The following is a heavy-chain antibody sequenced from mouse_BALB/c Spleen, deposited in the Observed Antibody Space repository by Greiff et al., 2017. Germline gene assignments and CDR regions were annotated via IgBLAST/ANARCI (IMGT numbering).Heavy chain of an antibody. J-gene: IGHJ4*01. CDR3: ARDTTATDYAMDY. D-gene: IGHD1-2*01. CDR1: GFTFSDYY. CDR2: ISDGGSYT. V-gene: IGHV5-4*02. Sequence: DVKLVESGGGLVKPGGSLKLSCAASGFTFSDYYMYWVRQTPEKRLEWVATISDGGSYTYYPDSVKGRFTISRDNAKNNLYLQMSSLKSEDTAMYYCARDTTATDYAMDYWGQGTSVTVSS.